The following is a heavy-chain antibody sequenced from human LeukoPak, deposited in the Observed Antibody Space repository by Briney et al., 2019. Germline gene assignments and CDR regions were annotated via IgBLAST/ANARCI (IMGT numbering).Heavy chain of an antibody. V-gene: IGHV3-30*04. Sequence: GGSLRLSCAASGFTFSSYAMHWVRQASGKGLEWVAVISYDGSNKYYADSVKGRFTISRDNARNSLYLQMNSLRAEDTAVYYCARDHEEYCSGGSCSRFDYWGQGTLVTVSS. D-gene: IGHD2-15*01. CDR2: ISYDGSNK. CDR1: GFTFSSYA. CDR3: ARDHEEYCSGGSCSRFDY. J-gene: IGHJ4*02.